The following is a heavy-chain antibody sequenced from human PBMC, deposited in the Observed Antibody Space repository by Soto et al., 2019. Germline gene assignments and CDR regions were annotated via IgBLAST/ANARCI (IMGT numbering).Heavy chain of an antibody. CDR3: AKSMIAAAGTGAFDV. CDR1: GFTFYNYA. CDR2: FSATDGST. Sequence: AGGSLRLSCAASGFTFYNYALTWVRQTPGKGLEWVSSFSATDGSTQYADSVKGRFTISRDNPNSMLYLQMNILRAEDTALYFCAKSMIAAAGTGAFDVWGQGTMVTVSS. D-gene: IGHD6-13*01. J-gene: IGHJ3*01. V-gene: IGHV3-23*01.